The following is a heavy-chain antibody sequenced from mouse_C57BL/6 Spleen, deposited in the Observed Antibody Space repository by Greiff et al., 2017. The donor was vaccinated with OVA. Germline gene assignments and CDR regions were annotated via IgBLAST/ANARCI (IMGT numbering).Heavy chain of an antibody. CDR1: GFSLTSYG. V-gene: IGHV2-2*01. Sequence: VMLVESGPGLVQPSQSLSITCTVSGFSLTSYGVHWVRQSPGKGLEWLGVIWSGGSTDYNAAFISRLSISKDNSKSQVFFKMNSLQADDTAIYYCASIYYEPYYAMDYWGQGTSVTVSS. CDR3: ASIYYEPYYAMDY. D-gene: IGHD2-4*01. CDR2: IWSGGST. J-gene: IGHJ4*01.